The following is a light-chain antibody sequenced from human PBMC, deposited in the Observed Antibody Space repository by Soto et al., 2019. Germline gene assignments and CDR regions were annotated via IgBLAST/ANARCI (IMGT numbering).Light chain of an antibody. Sequence: DIQMTQSPSSLSASVGNRVTITCRASQSISSWLAWYQQKPGKAPKLLIVGVSSLDNGVPSRFSGSGSGTEFPLSISRLQPDDFATYYYQQYSSYSGLTFGGGTKLEIK. CDR1: QSISSW. CDR3: QQYSSYSGLT. V-gene: IGKV1-5*03. J-gene: IGKJ4*01. CDR2: GVS.